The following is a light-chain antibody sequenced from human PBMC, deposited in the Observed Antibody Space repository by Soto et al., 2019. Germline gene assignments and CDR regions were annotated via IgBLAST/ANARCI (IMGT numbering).Light chain of an antibody. Sequence: DIQMTQSPSSLSASVGDRVTITCRASQGIYNFVAWYQQKPGKVPALLVYEAPTLQSGVPSRFSGRGSGTDFSLTISSLQPEDVATYFCQNYNSAPYAFGQGTKLEIK. J-gene: IGKJ2*01. CDR3: QNYNSAPYA. CDR1: QGIYNF. CDR2: EAP. V-gene: IGKV1-27*01.